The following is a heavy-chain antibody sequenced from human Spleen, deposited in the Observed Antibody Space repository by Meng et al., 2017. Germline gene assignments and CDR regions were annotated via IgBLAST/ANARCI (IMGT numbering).Heavy chain of an antibody. CDR2: ISESGAGT. CDR1: GVTFSNYA. CDR3: ARAHSADYGDHVDY. V-gene: IGHV3-23*01. D-gene: IGHD4-17*01. J-gene: IGHJ4*02. Sequence: GESLKISCVASGVTFSNYAMSWVRQAPGKGLEWVSTISESGAGTYYAESVKGRFTISRDNTKNFLFLQMNSLRTEDTALYYCARAHSADYGDHVDYWGQGTLVTVSS.